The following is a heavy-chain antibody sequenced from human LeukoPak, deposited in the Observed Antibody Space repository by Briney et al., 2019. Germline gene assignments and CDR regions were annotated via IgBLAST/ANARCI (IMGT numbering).Heavy chain of an antibody. CDR3: ARGSVSYNYFDY. V-gene: IGHV3-53*01. CDR1: GFTFSSYS. D-gene: IGHD4-11*01. Sequence: GGSLRLSCAASGFTFSSYSMNWVRQAPGKGLEWVSVIYSGGSTYYADSVKGRFTISRDNSKNTLYLQMNSLRAEDTAVYYCARGSVSYNYFDYWGQGTLVTVSS. J-gene: IGHJ4*02. CDR2: IYSGGST.